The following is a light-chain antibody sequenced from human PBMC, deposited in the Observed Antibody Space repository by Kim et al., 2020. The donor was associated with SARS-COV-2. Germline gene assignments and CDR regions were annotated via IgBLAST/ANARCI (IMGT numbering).Light chain of an antibody. CDR3: QVWDSSSDHRVV. CDR2: YDS. J-gene: IGLJ2*01. V-gene: IGLV3-21*04. CDR1: GIGSKS. Sequence: PGKTARSACGGNGIGSKSVHWYQQKPGQAPVLVIYYDSDRPSGIPERFSGSNSGNTATLTISRVEAGDEADYYCQVWDSSSDHRVVFGGGTQLTVL.